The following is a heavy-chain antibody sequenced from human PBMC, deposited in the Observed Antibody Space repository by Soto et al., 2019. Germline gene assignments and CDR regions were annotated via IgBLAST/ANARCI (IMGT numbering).Heavy chain of an antibody. J-gene: IGHJ4*02. CDR3: AHSPYFGDKLDY. V-gene: IGHV2-5*02. Sequence: QITLKESGPTLVKPTQTLTLTCTFSGFSLNTGGVGVGWIRQPPGKALEWLAVVYWDDDKRYSPSLKSGLTITKDTSKNQVVLTMTNMDPVDTATYYCAHSPYFGDKLDYWGQGTLVTVSS. D-gene: IGHD4-17*01. CDR1: GFSLNTGGVG. CDR2: VYWDDDK.